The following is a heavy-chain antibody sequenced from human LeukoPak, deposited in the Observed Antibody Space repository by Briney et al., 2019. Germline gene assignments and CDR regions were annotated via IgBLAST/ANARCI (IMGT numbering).Heavy chain of an antibody. D-gene: IGHD6-13*01. CDR1: GFTFSSYS. Sequence: QPGGSLRLSCAASGFTFSSYSMNWVRQAPGKGLEWVSYISSSSSTIYYADSVKGRFTISRDNSKNTLYLQMNSLRAEDTAVYYCAKEAAQLSSSWYFFDYWGQGTLVTVSS. J-gene: IGHJ4*02. CDR2: ISSSSSTI. V-gene: IGHV3-48*01. CDR3: AKEAAQLSSSWYFFDY.